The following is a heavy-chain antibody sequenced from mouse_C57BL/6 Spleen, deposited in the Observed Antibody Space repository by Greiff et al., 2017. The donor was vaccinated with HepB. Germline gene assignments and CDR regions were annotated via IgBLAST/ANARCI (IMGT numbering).Heavy chain of an antibody. V-gene: IGHV1-69*01. CDR2: IDPSDSYT. CDR3: ARRSYDYCFAY. J-gene: IGHJ3*01. Sequence: QVQLQQPGAELVMPGASVKLSCKASGYTFTSYWMHWVKQRPGQGLEWIGEIDPSDSYTNYNQKFKGKSTLTVDKSSSTAYMQLSSLTSEDSAVYYCARRSYDYCFAYWGQGTLVTVSA. D-gene: IGHD2-4*01. CDR1: GYTFTSYW.